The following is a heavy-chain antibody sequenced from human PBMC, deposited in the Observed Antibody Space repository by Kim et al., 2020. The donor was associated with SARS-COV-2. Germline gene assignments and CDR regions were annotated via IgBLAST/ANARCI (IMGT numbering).Heavy chain of an antibody. J-gene: IGHJ4*02. V-gene: IGHV4-59*01. D-gene: IGHD2-8*02. CDR3: ARIRDFSLVLDY. Sequence: NSNPSLKRRVTISVDTSNNQFSLKLSSVTAADTAVYYCARIRDFSLVLDYWGQGTLVTVSS.